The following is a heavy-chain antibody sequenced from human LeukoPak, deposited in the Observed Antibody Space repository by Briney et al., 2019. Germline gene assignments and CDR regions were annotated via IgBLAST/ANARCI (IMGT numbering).Heavy chain of an antibody. CDR3: ARAEVVVPAAAHFDY. D-gene: IGHD2-2*01. CDR2: IYYSGST. Sequence: SETLSLTCTVSGGSISSYYWSWIRQPPGKGLEWIGYIYYSGSTYYNPSLKSRVTISVDTSKNQCSLKLSSVTAADTAVYYCARAEVVVPAAAHFDYWGQGTLVTVSS. V-gene: IGHV4-30-4*08. CDR1: GGSISSYY. J-gene: IGHJ4*02.